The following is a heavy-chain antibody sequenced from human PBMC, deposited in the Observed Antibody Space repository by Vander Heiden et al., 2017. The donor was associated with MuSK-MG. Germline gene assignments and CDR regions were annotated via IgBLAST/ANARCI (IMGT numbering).Heavy chain of an antibody. D-gene: IGHD3-22*01. CDR2: IHYSGSA. CDR3: ARTQYYYDSSGYYYCYYFDY. J-gene: IGHJ4*02. CDR1: GGSISSYY. Sequence: QVQLQESGPGLVKPSETLSLTCTVSGGSISSYYWGWIRQPPGKGLEWIGYIHYSGSANYNPSLKSRVTISADTSKNQFSLKLSSVTAADTAVYYCARTQYYYDSSGYYYCYYFDYWGQGTLVTVSS. V-gene: IGHV4-59*08.